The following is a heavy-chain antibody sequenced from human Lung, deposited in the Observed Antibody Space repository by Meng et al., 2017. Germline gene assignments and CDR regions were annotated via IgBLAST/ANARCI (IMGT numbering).Heavy chain of an antibody. CDR1: GYTFTFYG. Sequence: QVQLVQSGAEVKKPGASVWVSCKASGYTFTFYGISWVRQAPGQGLEWMGWISAYNGNTKYAQKLQDRVTMTTDTSTSTAYMELRSLRSDDTAVYYCARRGRYYDSSGLFDYWGQGTLVTVSS. J-gene: IGHJ4*02. D-gene: IGHD3-22*01. V-gene: IGHV1-18*01. CDR2: ISAYNGNT. CDR3: ARRGRYYDSSGLFDY.